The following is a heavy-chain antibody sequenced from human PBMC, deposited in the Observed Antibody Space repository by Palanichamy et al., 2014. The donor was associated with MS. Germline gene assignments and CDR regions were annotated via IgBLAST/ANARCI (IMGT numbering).Heavy chain of an antibody. Sequence: QVQLVQSGAEVKKPGASVKVSCKASGYTFTDYAMNWVRQAPGQRLEWMGWINAGNGNTKYSQKFQGRVTLTRDTSASTAYMELSSLTSEDTAVYYCARGLWSSSRVGYYFDNWGQGTLVTVSP. CDR3: ARGLWSSSRVGYYFDN. CDR1: GYTFTDYA. J-gene: IGHJ4*02. CDR2: INAGNGNT. V-gene: IGHV1-3*01. D-gene: IGHD3-3*01.